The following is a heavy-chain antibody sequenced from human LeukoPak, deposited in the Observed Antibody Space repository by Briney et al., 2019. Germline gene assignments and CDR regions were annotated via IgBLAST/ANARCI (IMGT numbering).Heavy chain of an antibody. CDR3: ARRRSGGIDY. Sequence: SETLSLTCTGSGGSISSSSYYWGWIRQPPRKGLEWIGSIYYSGSTYYNPSLKSRVTISVDTSKNQFSLKLSSVTAADTAVYYCARRRSGGIDYWGQGTLVTVSS. CDR1: GGSISSSSYY. CDR2: IYYSGST. J-gene: IGHJ4*02. D-gene: IGHD3-16*01. V-gene: IGHV4-39*01.